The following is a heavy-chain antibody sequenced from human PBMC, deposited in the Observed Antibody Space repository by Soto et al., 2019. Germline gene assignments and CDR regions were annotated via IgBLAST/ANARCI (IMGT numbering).Heavy chain of an antibody. J-gene: IGHJ4*02. V-gene: IGHV4-61*01. CDR3: ARGPSRGYSYGLDY. D-gene: IGHD5-18*01. CDR2: IYFSGST. Sequence: TSETLSLTCTVSGGSVSSGSYYWSWIRQPPGKGLEWIGYIYFSGSTNYNPSLKSRVTISVDTSKNQFSLKLSSVTAADTAVYYCARGPSRGYSYGLDYWGQGTLVTVSS. CDR1: GGSVSSGSYY.